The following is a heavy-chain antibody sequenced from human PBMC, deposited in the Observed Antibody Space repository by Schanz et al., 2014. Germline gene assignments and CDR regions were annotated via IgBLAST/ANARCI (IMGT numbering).Heavy chain of an antibody. CDR3: AKTPREYCNYDNCPNWFDS. D-gene: IGHD2-15*01. Sequence: VQLVESGGGLVKPGGSLRLSCAASGFTFSAYAMTWVRQIPGKGLEWVSAISASGGTTYYADSVKGRFTISRDNSKNTLYLQMNSLRAEDTAVYYCAKTPREYCNYDNCPNWFDSWGQGTLVTASS. J-gene: IGHJ5*01. CDR1: GFTFSAYA. V-gene: IGHV3-23*04. CDR2: ISASGGTT.